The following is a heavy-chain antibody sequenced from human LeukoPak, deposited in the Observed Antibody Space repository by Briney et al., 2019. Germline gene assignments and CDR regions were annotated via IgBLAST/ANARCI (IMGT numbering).Heavy chain of an antibody. CDR3: AREKRVENYYDSSGYLYNWFDP. Sequence: ASVKVSCKASGYTFTSYDINWVRQATGQGLEWMGWMNPNSGNTGYAQKFQGRATMTRNTSISTAYMELSSLRSDDTAVYYCAREKRVENYYDSSGYLYNWFDPWGQGTLVTVSS. V-gene: IGHV1-8*01. CDR2: MNPNSGNT. CDR1: GYTFTSYD. J-gene: IGHJ5*02. D-gene: IGHD3-22*01.